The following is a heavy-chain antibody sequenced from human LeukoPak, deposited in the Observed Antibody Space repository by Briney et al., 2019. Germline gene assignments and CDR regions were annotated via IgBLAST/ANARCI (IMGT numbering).Heavy chain of an antibody. CDR1: GGSISSGDYY. V-gene: IGHV4-30-4*01. D-gene: IGHD3-16*02. Sequence: PSETLSLTCTVSGGSISSGDYYWSWIRQPPGKGLEWIGYIYYSGSTYYNPSLKSRVTISVDTSKNQFSLKLGSVTAADTAVYYCARAVVWGSYRPLDYWGQGTLVTVSS. J-gene: IGHJ4*02. CDR3: ARAVVWGSYRPLDY. CDR2: IYYSGST.